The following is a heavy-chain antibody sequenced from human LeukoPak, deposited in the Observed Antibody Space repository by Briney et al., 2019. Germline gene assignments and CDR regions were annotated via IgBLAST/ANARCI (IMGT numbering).Heavy chain of an antibody. CDR1: GFTFSSAW. J-gene: IGHJ4*02. CDR2: IKTKTDGGTT. D-gene: IGHD2-2*02. Sequence: GGSLRLSCAASGFTFSSAWMLWVRPAPGKGLEWVGRIKTKTDGGTTDYAAPVKGRFAISRDDSINTLYLQMNSLKTDDTAVYYCTTDRYNYWGQGTLVTVSS. CDR3: TTDRYNY. V-gene: IGHV3-15*01.